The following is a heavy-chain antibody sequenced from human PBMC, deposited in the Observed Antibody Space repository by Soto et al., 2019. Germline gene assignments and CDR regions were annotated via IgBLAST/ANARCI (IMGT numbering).Heavy chain of an antibody. J-gene: IGHJ4*02. V-gene: IGHV3-73*02. Sequence: EVQLVESGGGLVQPGGSLKLSCAASGFTFSGSAMHWVRQASGQGLEWVGRIRSKANSYATAYGASVKGRFTISRDDSTNTAYLQMNSLKTEDTAVYYCLAPGYCSGGSCQVFDYWGQGILVTVSS. CDR1: GFTFSGSA. CDR2: IRSKANSYAT. D-gene: IGHD2-15*01. CDR3: LAPGYCSGGSCQVFDY.